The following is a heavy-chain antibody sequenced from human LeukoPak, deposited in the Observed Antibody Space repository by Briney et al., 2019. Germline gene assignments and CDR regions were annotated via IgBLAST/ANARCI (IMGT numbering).Heavy chain of an antibody. J-gene: IGHJ4*02. V-gene: IGHV1-2*02. D-gene: IGHD6-13*01. CDR3: ARVKPSSWGGGPFDY. CDR1: GYTFTGYY. Sequence: ASVKVSCKASGYTFTGYYMHWVRQAPGQGLEWMGWINPNSGGTNYAQKFQGRVTMTRDTSISTAYMELSRLRCDDTAVYYCARVKPSSWGGGPFDYWGQGTLVTVSS. CDR2: INPNSGGT.